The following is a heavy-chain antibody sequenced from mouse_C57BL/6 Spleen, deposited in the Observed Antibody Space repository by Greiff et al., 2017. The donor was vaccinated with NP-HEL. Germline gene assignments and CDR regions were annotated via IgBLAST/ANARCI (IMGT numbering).Heavy chain of an antibody. CDR1: GFTFSDYG. V-gene: IGHV5-15*01. CDR2: ISNLAYSI. J-gene: IGHJ3*01. D-gene: IGHD3-2*02. CDR3: GRQRTAQGALAY. Sequence: EVKVVESGGGLVQPGGSLKLSCAASGFTFSDYGMAWVRQAPRKGPEWVAFISNLAYSIYYADTVTGRFTISRENAKNTLYLEMSSLRSEDTAMYYCGRQRTAQGALAYWGQGTLVTVSA.